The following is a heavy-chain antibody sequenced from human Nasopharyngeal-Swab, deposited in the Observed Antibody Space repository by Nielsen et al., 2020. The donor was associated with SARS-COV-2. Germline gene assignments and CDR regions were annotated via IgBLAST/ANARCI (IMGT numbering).Heavy chain of an antibody. Sequence: GESLKTPRVASGFPLSNFCLHWVRQPPGKGLEWVAVFWFDGSNKYQADSVKGRFTTPRDNSKNTVYLEMSSLRVEDTAEYYCARDRTTWWEWGYYNYRIDVWGQGTTVTVPS. CDR3: ARDRTTWWEWGYYNYRIDV. D-gene: IGHD1-26*01. V-gene: IGHV3-33*01. J-gene: IGHJ6*02. CDR1: GFPLSNFC. CDR2: FWFDGSNK.